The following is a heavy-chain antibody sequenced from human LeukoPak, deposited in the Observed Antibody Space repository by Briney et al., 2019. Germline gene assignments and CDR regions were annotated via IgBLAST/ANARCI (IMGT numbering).Heavy chain of an antibody. CDR3: ARDPSSVTLYFFDY. CDR1: GYTFRGNY. J-gene: IGHJ4*02. D-gene: IGHD4-11*01. V-gene: IGHV1-2*02. CDR2: MDANNGDT. Sequence: ALVKVSCKASGYTFRGNYIHWLRQAPGRGLEWMGWMDANNGDTKSAQKFQGRVTMSRDTSISTAYMDLSSLSPDDAAVYYCARDPSSVTLYFFDYWGQGTLVTVSS.